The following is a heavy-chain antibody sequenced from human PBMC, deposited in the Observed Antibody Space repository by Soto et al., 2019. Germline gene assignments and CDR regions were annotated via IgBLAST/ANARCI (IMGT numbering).Heavy chain of an antibody. CDR3: ASVPGSPGYHGLDV. CDR2: IRGFSPYA. D-gene: IGHD6-19*01. V-gene: IGHV3-21*04. J-gene: IGHJ6*02. Sequence: EVQLVESGGGLVKPGGSLRLSCVASGFTFRSYTMNWVRQAPGKGLEWVSGIRGFSPYAFYADSVKGRFTISRDNAQNSLSLQMNSLRVEDTAVYFCASVPGSPGYHGLDVWGQGTTVTVSS. CDR1: GFTFRSYT.